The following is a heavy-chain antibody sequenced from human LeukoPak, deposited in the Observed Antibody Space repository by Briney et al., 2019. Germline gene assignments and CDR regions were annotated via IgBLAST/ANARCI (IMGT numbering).Heavy chain of an antibody. Sequence: PSETLFLTCTVSGGSISSGGYYWSWIRQHPGKGLEWIGYIYYSGSTYYNPSLKSRVTISVDTSKNQFSLKLSSVTAADTAVYYCARSGDIEIGSYYFDYWGQGTLVTVSS. CDR2: IYYSGST. J-gene: IGHJ4*02. V-gene: IGHV4-31*03. CDR1: GGSISSGGYY. CDR3: ARSGDIEIGSYYFDY. D-gene: IGHD5-12*01.